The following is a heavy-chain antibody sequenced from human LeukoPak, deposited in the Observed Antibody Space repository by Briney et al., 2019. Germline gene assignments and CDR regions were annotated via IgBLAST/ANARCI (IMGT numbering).Heavy chain of an antibody. V-gene: IGHV4-59*11. Sequence: SETLSLTCTVSGGSISSHYWSWIRQPPGKGLEWIGYIYYSGSTNYNPSLKSRVTISVDTSKNQFSLKLSSVTAADMAVYYCARYYDFWSGYYPARYFDLWGRGTLVTVSS. J-gene: IGHJ2*01. CDR3: ARYYDFWSGYYPARYFDL. CDR1: GGSISSHY. D-gene: IGHD3-3*01. CDR2: IYYSGST.